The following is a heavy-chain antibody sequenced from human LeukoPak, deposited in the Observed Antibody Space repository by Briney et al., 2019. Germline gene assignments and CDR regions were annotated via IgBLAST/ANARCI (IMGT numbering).Heavy chain of an antibody. CDR2: IYDNGNT. D-gene: IGHD2-2*01. CDR1: GASVTSTGYC. CDR3: AREEYAFNSYMDF. J-gene: IGHJ6*03. V-gene: IGHV4-39*07. Sequence: SETLSLTCTVSGASVTSTGYCWAWLRQPPGKGLEWIGSIYDNGNTYYNPPLTSRVTLSLDTSKNQFSLKLSSVTAADTAVYYCAREEYAFNSYMDFWGEGTTVTVSS.